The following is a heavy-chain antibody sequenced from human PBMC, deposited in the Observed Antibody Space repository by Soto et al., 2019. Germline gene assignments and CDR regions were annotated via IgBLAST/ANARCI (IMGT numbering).Heavy chain of an antibody. J-gene: IGHJ5*02. CDR2: IYYSGST. CDR3: ARETSIAAAGTHWFDP. V-gene: IGHV4-59*06. CDR1: GGTISSFY. D-gene: IGHD6-13*01. Sequence: SETLSLTCTVSGGTISSFYWSWILQTPEKGLERIGYIYYSGSTYYNPSLKSRVTISVDTSKNQFSLKLSSVTAADTAVYYCARETSIAAAGTHWFDPWGQGTLVTVSS.